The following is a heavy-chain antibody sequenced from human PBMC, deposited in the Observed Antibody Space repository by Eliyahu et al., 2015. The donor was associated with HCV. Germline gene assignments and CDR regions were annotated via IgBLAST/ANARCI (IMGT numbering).Heavy chain of an antibody. CDR2: ISAYNGNT. CDR1: GXSFTXFG. V-gene: IGHV1-18*01. D-gene: IGHD2-8*01. J-gene: IGHJ4*02. CDR3: AREGGNNELTLDY. Sequence: QVQLVQSGAEVKQPGASVTVSCKASGXSFTXFGXXWVRXAPGQGLEWMGWISAYNGNTNYARKLQGRVTMTTDTSTSTAYMELRSLTSDDTAVYYCAREGGNNELTLDYWGQGTLVIVSS.